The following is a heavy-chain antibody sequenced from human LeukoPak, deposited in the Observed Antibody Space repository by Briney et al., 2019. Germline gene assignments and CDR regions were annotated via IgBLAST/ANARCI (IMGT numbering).Heavy chain of an antibody. CDR1: GFTFNNYG. CDR3: AKDSKVAAAGYFFVY. D-gene: IGHD6-13*01. J-gene: IGHJ4*02. V-gene: IGHV3-30*18. Sequence: GGSLRLSCAASGFTFNNYGMHWVRQAPGKGLEWVAVIATDGRDKKYADSVKGRFTISRDNSKNTLYLEMNSLRPEDTAVYHCAKDSKVAAAGYFFVYWGQGTLVTVSS. CDR2: IATDGRDK.